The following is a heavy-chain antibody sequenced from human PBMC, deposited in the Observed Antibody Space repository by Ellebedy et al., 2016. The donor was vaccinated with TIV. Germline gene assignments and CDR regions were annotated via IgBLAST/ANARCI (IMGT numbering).Heavy chain of an antibody. CDR1: GYIFIGYY. D-gene: IGHD6-19*01. CDR3: GRSGYGSGWSFDY. V-gene: IGHV1-2*02. CDR2: INPKNGDT. Sequence: AASVKVSCKASGYIFIGYYMHWVRQAPGQGLEWMGWINPKNGDTSYAQKFQGRVTMTRDPSISTAYMELSRLGSDDTAVYYCGRSGYGSGWSFDYWGQGTLVTVSS. J-gene: IGHJ4*02.